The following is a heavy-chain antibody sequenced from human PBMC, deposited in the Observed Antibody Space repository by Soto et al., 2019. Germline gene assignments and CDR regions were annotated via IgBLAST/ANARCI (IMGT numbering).Heavy chain of an antibody. V-gene: IGHV3-30*18. CDR1: GFTFSSYG. Sequence: GGSLRLSCAASGFTFSSYGMHWVRQAPGKGLEWVAVISYDGSNKYYADSVKGRFTISRDNSKNTLYLQMNSLRAEDTAVYYCAKGEWSYCRGGSCYYFDYWGQGTVVTVSS. CDR3: AKGEWSYCRGGSCYYFDY. D-gene: IGHD2-15*01. CDR2: ISYDGSNK. J-gene: IGHJ4*02.